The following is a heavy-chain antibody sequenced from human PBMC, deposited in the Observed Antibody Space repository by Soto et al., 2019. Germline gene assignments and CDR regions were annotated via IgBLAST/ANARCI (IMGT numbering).Heavy chain of an antibody. V-gene: IGHV4-30-4*01. CDR3: ARGLVIITYNYHVMDV. Sequence: QVQLQESGPGLVEPSQTLSLTCTVSGCSISSGDYFWSWIRQSPGTGLEWIGYISSIGSTYYIPSLKRRVSVSRDTSKHQCSLKLRSVTTTDTSVYYCARGLVIITYNYHVMDVWGQGPTVTFSS. J-gene: IGHJ6*02. D-gene: IGHD3-9*01. CDR1: GCSISSGDYF. CDR2: ISSIGST.